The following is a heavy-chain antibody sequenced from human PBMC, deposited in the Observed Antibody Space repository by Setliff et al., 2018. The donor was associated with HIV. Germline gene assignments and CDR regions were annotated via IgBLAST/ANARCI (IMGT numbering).Heavy chain of an antibody. CDR2: IYYSGST. V-gene: IGHV4-39*01. Sequence: SETLSLTCTVSGGSTISSTYFWGWIRQPPGKGLECIGNIYYSGSTSYNPSLKSRVTISVDTSKNQFSLKLSSVTAADTAVYYCARLLVAGMLFDYWGQGTLVTVSS. J-gene: IGHJ4*02. D-gene: IGHD2-15*01. CDR3: ARLLVAGMLFDY. CDR1: GGSTISSTYF.